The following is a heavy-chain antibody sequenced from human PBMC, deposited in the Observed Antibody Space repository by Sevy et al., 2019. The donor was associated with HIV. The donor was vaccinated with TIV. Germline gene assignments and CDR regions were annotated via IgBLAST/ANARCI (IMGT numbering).Heavy chain of an antibody. Sequence: SETLSLTCAVYGGSFSGYYWSWIRQPPGKGLEWIGEINHSGSTNYNPSLKSRVTISVDTSKNQFSLKLSSVTAADTAVYYCARSPSGSYGDYWGQRTLVTVSS. CDR1: GGSFSGYY. V-gene: IGHV4-34*01. D-gene: IGHD1-26*01. CDR2: INHSGST. J-gene: IGHJ4*02. CDR3: ARSPSGSYGDY.